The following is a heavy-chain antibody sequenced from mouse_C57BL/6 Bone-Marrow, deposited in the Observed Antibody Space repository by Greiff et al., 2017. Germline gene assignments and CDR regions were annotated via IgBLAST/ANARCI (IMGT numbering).Heavy chain of an antibody. J-gene: IGHJ2*01. CDR3: ARGGYDGTEFDY. V-gene: IGHV1-69*01. CDR1: GYTFTSYW. D-gene: IGHD2-2*01. Sequence: QVQLQQPGAELVMPGASVKLSCKASGYTFTSYWMHWVKQRPGQGLEWIGEIDPSDSSTNYNQKFKGKSTLTVDKSSSTAYMQLSSLTSADSAVYYCARGGYDGTEFDYWGQGTALTVSS. CDR2: IDPSDSST.